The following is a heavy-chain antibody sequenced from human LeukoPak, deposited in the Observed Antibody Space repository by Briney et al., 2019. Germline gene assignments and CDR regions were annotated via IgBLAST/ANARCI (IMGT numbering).Heavy chain of an antibody. J-gene: IGHJ5*02. V-gene: IGHV5-51*01. CDR2: IYPGDSDT. CDR1: GYSFTSYW. Sequence: KVSCKGSGYSFTSYWIGWVRQMPGKGLEWMGIIYPGDSDTRYSPSFQGQVTISADKSISTAYLQWSSLKASDTAMYYCARGTTVIYPDNWFDPWGQGTLVTVSS. D-gene: IGHD4-11*01. CDR3: ARGTTVIYPDNWFDP.